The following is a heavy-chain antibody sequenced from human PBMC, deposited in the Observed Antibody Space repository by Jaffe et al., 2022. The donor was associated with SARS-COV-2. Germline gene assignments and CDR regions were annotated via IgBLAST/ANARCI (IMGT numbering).Heavy chain of an antibody. D-gene: IGHD3-22*01. CDR3: ARASAPFMYYYDSSGYWGNYFDY. CDR1: GGTFSSYA. Sequence: QVQLVQSGAEVKKPGSSVKVSCKASGGTFSSYAISWVRQAPGQGLEWMGGIIPIFGTANYAQKFQGRVTITADESTSTAYMELSSLRSEDTAVYYCARASAPFMYYYDSSGYWGNYFDYWGQGTLVTVSS. V-gene: IGHV1-69*01. J-gene: IGHJ4*02. CDR2: IIPIFGTA.